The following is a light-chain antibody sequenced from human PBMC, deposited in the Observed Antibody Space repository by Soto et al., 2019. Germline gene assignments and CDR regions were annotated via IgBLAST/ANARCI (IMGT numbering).Light chain of an antibody. Sequence: EIVLTQSPGTLSLSPGEGATLSCRASQSVASSYLAWYQQKPGQAPRLLIYGASNRATGIPDRISGGGSGTDFSLPISRLAHEDVAVYYCQQYGSSSYTFGQGTKLEIK. V-gene: IGKV3-20*01. CDR2: GAS. CDR3: QQYGSSSYT. J-gene: IGKJ2*01. CDR1: QSVASSY.